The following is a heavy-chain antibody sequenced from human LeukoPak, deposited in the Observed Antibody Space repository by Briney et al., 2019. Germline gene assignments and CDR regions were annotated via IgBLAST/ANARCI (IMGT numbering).Heavy chain of an antibody. CDR3: ARHERDSSGWFGY. D-gene: IGHD6-19*01. CDR1: GYSFTTYW. J-gene: IGHJ4*02. CDR2: IYPGDSDT. Sequence: PGESLKISCKGSGYSFTTYWIDWERQMPGKGLEWMGIIYPGDSDTRYSPSFQGQVTISADKSISTAYLQWSSLKASDTAMYYCARHERDSSGWFGYWGQGTLVTVSS. V-gene: IGHV5-51*01.